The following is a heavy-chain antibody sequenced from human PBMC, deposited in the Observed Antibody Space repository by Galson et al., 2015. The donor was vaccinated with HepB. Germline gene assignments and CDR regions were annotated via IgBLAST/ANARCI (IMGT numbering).Heavy chain of an antibody. CDR1: GYSFTSYW. J-gene: IGHJ6*02. Sequence: QSGAEVKKPGESLRISCKGSGYSFTSYWISWVRQMPGKGLEWMGRIDPSDSYTNYSPSFQGHVTISADKSISTAYLQWSSLKASDTAMYYCASQTTVTTYGSYYYYGMDVWGQGTTVTVSS. CDR2: IDPSDSYT. D-gene: IGHD4-17*01. CDR3: ASQTTVTTYGSYYYYGMDV. V-gene: IGHV5-10-1*01.